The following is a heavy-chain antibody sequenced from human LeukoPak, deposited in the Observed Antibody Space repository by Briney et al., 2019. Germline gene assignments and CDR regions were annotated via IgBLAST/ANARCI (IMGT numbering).Heavy chain of an antibody. CDR1: GGSISSGDYY. CDR3: ARDTSSSLCFDY. J-gene: IGHJ4*02. CDR2: IYYSGST. Sequence: PSETLSLTCTVSGGSISSGDYYWSWIRQPPGKGLEWIGYIYYSGSTYYNPSLKSRVTISVDTSKNQFSLKLSSVTAADTAVYYCARDTSSSLCFDYWGQGTLVTVSS. D-gene: IGHD6-13*01. V-gene: IGHV4-30-4*08.